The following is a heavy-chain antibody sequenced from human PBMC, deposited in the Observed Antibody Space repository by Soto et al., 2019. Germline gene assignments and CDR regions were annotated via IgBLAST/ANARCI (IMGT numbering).Heavy chain of an antibody. D-gene: IGHD3-10*01. V-gene: IGHV3-21*01. Sequence: VGSLRLSCAASGFTFSSYSMNWVRQAPGKGLEWVSSISSSSSYIYYADSVKGRFTISRDNAKNSLYLQMNSLRAEDTAVYYCARDPRGPNYYGMDVWGQGTTVTVSS. CDR3: ARDPRGPNYYGMDV. CDR2: ISSSSSYI. CDR1: GFTFSSYS. J-gene: IGHJ6*02.